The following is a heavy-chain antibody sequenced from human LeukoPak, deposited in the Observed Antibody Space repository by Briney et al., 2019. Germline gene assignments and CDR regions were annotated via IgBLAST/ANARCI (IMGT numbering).Heavy chain of an antibody. CDR3: ARVYNWNSSGLGAPRD. V-gene: IGHV4-38-2*02. J-gene: IGHJ4*02. D-gene: IGHD1-7*01. CDR1: GYSISSGYY. Sequence: SETLSLTCTVSGYSISSGYYWGWIRQPPGKGLEWIGSIYHSGSTYYNPSLKSRVTISVDTSKNQFSLKLSSVTAADTAVYYCARVYNWNSSGLGAPRDWGRGTQVTVSS. CDR2: IYHSGST.